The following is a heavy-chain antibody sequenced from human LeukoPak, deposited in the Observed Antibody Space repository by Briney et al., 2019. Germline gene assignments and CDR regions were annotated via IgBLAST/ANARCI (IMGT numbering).Heavy chain of an antibody. J-gene: IGHJ4*02. CDR3: ARAEVNFYDRSGYFDY. CDR2: IYYSGST. CDR1: GGSISGYY. V-gene: IGHV4-59*01. Sequence: PSETLSLTCTVSGGSISGYYWSWIRQPPGKGLEWIGYIYYSGSTNHNPSLKSRVTISVDTSKNQFSLKLSSVTAADTAVYYCARAEVNFYDRSGYFDYWGQGSLVTVSS. D-gene: IGHD3-22*01.